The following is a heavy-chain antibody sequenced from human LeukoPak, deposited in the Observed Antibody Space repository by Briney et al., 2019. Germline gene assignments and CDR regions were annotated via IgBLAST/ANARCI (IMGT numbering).Heavy chain of an antibody. CDR1: GGSISTSNYY. CDR2: IYHSGST. Sequence: SETLSLTCSVSGGSISTSNYYWVWIRQSPEKGLEWIGSIYHSGSTYYNPSLKSRVTISVDTSKNQFSLKLSSVTAAGTAVYYCATSYGSGSYYTYWYFDLWGRGTLVTVSS. D-gene: IGHD3-10*01. V-gene: IGHV4-39*07. CDR3: ATSYGSGSYYTYWYFDL. J-gene: IGHJ2*01.